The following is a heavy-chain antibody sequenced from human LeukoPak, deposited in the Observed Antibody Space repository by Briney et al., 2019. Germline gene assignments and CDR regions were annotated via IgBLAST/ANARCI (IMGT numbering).Heavy chain of an antibody. CDR1: GYTFSSYD. V-gene: IGHV1-8*01. D-gene: IGHD6-19*01. CDR2: MNPESGNT. Sequence: ASVKVSCKASGYTFSSYDINWVRQATGQGLEWMGWMNPESGNTDYEQKFRGRVTMTRNPSISTAYMELSSLSYEDTAVYYCARVRYSSGYDAFDIWGQGTMVTVSS. J-gene: IGHJ3*02. CDR3: ARVRYSSGYDAFDI.